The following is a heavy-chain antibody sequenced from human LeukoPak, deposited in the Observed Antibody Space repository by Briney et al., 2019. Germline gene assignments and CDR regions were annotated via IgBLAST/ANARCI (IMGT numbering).Heavy chain of an antibody. CDR1: GFTFSSYA. D-gene: IGHD3-3*01. CDR2: ISGSGGST. J-gene: IGHJ6*03. V-gene: IGHV3-23*01. Sequence: GGSLRLSCAASGFTFSSYAMSWVRQAPGKGLEWVSAISGSGGSTYYADSVKGRFTISRDNSKNTLYLQMNSLRAEDTAVYYCAKYYDFWSGFFPGGYYMDVWGKGTTVTVSS. CDR3: AKYYDFWSGFFPGGYYMDV.